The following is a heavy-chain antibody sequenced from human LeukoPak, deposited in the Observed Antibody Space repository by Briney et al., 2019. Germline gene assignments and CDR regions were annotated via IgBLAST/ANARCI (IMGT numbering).Heavy chain of an antibody. D-gene: IGHD3-22*01. V-gene: IGHV1-46*01. CDR2: INPSGGST. Sequence: ASVKVSCKASGYTFTSYYMHWVRQAPGQGLEWMGIINPSGGSTSYAQKLQGRVTMTRDTTTSTVYMVLSSLISEDTAVYYCARGPASSSGYYSDAFDIWGQGTMVTVSS. CDR3: ARGPASSSGYYSDAFDI. CDR1: GYTFTSYY. J-gene: IGHJ3*02.